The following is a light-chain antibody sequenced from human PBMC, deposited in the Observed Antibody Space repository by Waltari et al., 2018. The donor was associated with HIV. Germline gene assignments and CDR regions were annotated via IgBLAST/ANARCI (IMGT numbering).Light chain of an antibody. Sequence: QSVLTQPPSVSAAPGQKVTISCSGSRSNIGNNFVSWYQQLPGTAPKLLIDEKYRLPSRIPYRFSGSNAGTSATLGITGLQTGDEADYYCATWDSSLSAVVFGGGTKLSVL. J-gene: IGLJ3*02. V-gene: IGLV1-51*02. CDR2: EKY. CDR3: ATWDSSLSAVV. CDR1: RSNIGNNF.